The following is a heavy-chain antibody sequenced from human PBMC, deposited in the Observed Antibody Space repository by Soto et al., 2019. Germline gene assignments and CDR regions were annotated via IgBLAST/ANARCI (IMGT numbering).Heavy chain of an antibody. CDR2: ISSTSNNM. J-gene: IGHJ4*02. CDR1: GFTFSGYS. CDR3: ARDLASATGTFDY. V-gene: IGHV3-21*02. D-gene: IGHD1-1*01. Sequence: EVQLVESGGGLVQPGESLRLSCAGSGFTFSGYSMNWVRQAPGKGLEWVSSISSTSNNMYYADSVKGRFTMSRDNAKNSLYLQMNSLRVDDTAVYYCARDLASATGTFDYWCQGTLVTVSS.